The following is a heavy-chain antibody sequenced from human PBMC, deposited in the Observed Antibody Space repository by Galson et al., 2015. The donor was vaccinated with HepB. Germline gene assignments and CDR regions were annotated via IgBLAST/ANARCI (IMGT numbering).Heavy chain of an antibody. V-gene: IGHV1-2*02. J-gene: IGHJ4*01. D-gene: IGHD1-14*01. CDR1: GYTFTGYY. Sequence: SVKVSCKASGYTFTGYYMNWVRQAPGQGLEWMGWINPNSGDTNYAQKFQGRVTMTRDTSISTAYMELSRLTSDDTALYYCARDGGNHFDYWGQGTLVTVSS. CDR2: INPNSGDT. CDR3: ARDGGNHFDY.